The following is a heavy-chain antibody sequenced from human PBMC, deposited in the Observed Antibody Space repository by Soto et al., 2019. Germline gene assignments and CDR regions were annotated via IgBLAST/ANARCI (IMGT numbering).Heavy chain of an antibody. D-gene: IGHD6-19*01. CDR1: GGSISSYY. J-gene: IGHJ4*02. V-gene: IGHV4-59*01. CDR2: IYYSGRT. Sequence: PSETLSLTCTVSGGSISSYYWSWIRQPPGKGLEWIGYIYYSGRTNYNPSLKSRVTISVDTSKNQFSLKLSSVTAADTAVYYCARHVNLPLAGTGFDYWGLGTLVTVSS. CDR3: ARHVNLPLAGTGFDY.